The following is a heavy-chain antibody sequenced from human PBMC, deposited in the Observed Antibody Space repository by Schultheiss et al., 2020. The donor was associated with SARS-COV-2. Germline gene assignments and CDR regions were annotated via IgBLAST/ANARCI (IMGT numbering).Heavy chain of an antibody. CDR2: ISSTSSYI. CDR1: GFTFSSFS. V-gene: IGHV3-21*01. CDR3: VAQSSKWLYYFDY. J-gene: IGHJ4*02. Sequence: GESLKISCAASGFTFSSFSMNWVRQAPGKGLEWVSSISSTSSYIYYADSVKGRFTISRDNAKNSLSLQINSLGAEDTAVYYCVAQSSKWLYYFDYWGQGTLVTVSS. D-gene: IGHD5-12*01.